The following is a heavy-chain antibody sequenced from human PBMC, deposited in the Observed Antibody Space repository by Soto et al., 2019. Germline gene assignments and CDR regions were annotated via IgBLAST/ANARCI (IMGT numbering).Heavy chain of an antibody. J-gene: IGHJ4*02. CDR3: AREGGFSGSYHFDY. V-gene: IGHV4-39*02. D-gene: IGHD1-26*01. CDR1: GGSISSSSYY. Sequence: SETLSLTCTVSGGSISSSSYYWGWIRQPPGKGLEWIGSIYYSGSTYYNPSLKSRVTISVDTSKNQFSLKLSSVTAADTAVYYCAREGGFSGSYHFDYWGQGTLVTVSS. CDR2: IYYSGST.